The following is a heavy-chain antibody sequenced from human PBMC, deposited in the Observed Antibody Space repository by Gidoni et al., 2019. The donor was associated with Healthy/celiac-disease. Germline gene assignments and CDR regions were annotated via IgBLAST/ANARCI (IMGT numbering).Heavy chain of an antibody. V-gene: IGHV1-18*01. CDR3: ARIVRGDQWELLIDY. D-gene: IGHD1-26*01. J-gene: IGHJ4*02. Sequence: QVQLVQSGAGVKKPGAPVKVSCKASGYSFTSYGLSWVRQAPGQGLEWMVWISAYNGNTNYAQKLQGRVTMTTDTSTSTAYMELRSLRSDDTAVYYCARIVRGDQWELLIDYWGQGTLVTVSS. CDR1: GYSFTSYG. CDR2: ISAYNGNT.